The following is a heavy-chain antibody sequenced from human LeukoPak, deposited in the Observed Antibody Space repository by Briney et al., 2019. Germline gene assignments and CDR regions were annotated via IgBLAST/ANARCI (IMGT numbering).Heavy chain of an antibody. CDR2: IYHSGST. J-gene: IGHJ4*02. V-gene: IGHV4-38-2*02. CDR3: ARSDDGDGYNCFDY. Sequence: SETLSLTCTVSGYSISSGYYWGWIRQPPGKGLEWIGSIYHSGSTYYNPSLKSRVTISVDTSKNQFSLKLSSVTAADTAVYYCARSDDGDGYNCFDYWGQGTLVTVSS. D-gene: IGHD5-24*01. CDR1: GYSISSGYY.